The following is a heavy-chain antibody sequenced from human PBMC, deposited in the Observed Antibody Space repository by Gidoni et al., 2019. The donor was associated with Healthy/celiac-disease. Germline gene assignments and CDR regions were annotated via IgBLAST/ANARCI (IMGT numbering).Heavy chain of an antibody. CDR3: AKDESGCSSGWYDY. J-gene: IGHJ4*02. CDR1: AFTFISYA. CDR2: ISGSGGST. V-gene: IGHV3-23*01. D-gene: IGHD6-19*01. Sequence: EVQLLESGGGLVQPGGSLSLSCSAFAFTFISYAMSWVRQAPGKGLEWVSSISGSGGSTYYADSVKGRFTISRDNSKNTLYLQMNSRRAEDTAVYYCAKDESGCSSGWYDYWGQGTLVTVSS.